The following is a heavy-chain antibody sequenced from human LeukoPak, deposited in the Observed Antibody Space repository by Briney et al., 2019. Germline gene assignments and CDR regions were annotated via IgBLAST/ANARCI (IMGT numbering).Heavy chain of an antibody. D-gene: IGHD6-19*01. CDR2: IKQDGSEK. CDR1: GFTSSNYW. J-gene: IGHJ4*02. V-gene: IGHV3-7*01. CDR3: ARDRGSSGWYEFDY. Sequence: GGSLRLSCAASGFTSSNYWMSWVRQAPRKGLEWVANIKQDGSEKYYVDSVKGRFTISRDNAKNSLYLQMDSLRAEDTAVYYCARDRGSSGWYEFDYWGQGTLVTVSS.